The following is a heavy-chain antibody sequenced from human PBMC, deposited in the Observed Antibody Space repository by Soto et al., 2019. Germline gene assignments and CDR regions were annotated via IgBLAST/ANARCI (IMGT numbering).Heavy chain of an antibody. V-gene: IGHV1-2*04. J-gene: IGHJ6*02. D-gene: IGHD5-18*01. Sequence: GASVKVSCKASGYTFTGYYMHWVRQAPGQGLEWMGWINPNSGGTNYAQKFQGWVTMTRDTSISTAYMELSRLRSDDTAVYYCSRGGYSYGYEGRYGMDVWGQGTTVTVSS. CDR1: GYTFTGYY. CDR2: INPNSGGT. CDR3: SRGGYSYGYEGRYGMDV.